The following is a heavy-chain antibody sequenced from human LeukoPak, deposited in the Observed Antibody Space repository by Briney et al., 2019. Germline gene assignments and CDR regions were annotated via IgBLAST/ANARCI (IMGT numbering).Heavy chain of an antibody. D-gene: IGHD3-3*01. CDR2: IYSTGHV. V-gene: IGHV3-66*01. CDR3: ARVPGGLEWSDFDY. J-gene: IGHJ4*02. CDR1: GFTVSNDF. Sequence: GGSLRLSCAASGFTVSNDFISWVRQAPGKGLEWVSVIYSTGHVFYGDSVKGRFTISRDNSKNTVYLQMNSLRAEDTAVYYCARVPGGLEWSDFDYWGQGSLVTVSS.